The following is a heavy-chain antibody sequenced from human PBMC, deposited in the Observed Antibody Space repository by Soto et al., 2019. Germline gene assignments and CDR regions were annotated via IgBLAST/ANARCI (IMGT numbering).Heavy chain of an antibody. J-gene: IGHJ5*02. CDR1: GFTLNSYA. V-gene: IGHV3-23*04. D-gene: IGHD3-10*01. CDR2: ISASGVST. Sequence: VQLVESGGGVVQPGRSLRLSCAASGFTLNSYAMSWVRQAPGKGLEWVSAISASGVSTYYADSVKGRFTISRDDSKNTLYLQMSSLSAEDTAVYYCATGSYGSENYYTRAKGNWFDPWGQGTLVTVSS. CDR3: ATGSYGSENYYTRAKGNWFDP.